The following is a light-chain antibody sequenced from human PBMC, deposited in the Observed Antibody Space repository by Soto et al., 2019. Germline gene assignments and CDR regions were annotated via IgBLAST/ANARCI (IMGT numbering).Light chain of an antibody. V-gene: IGKV1-9*01. Sequence: DIQLTQSPSFLSASVGDSVTITCRASQGISSFLAWYQEKPGEAPKLLIYDASTLQSGVPSRFSGSGSGTEFTLTISSLQPEDFATYYCQQLDSYPITFGQGTRLEIK. CDR2: DAS. CDR3: QQLDSYPIT. J-gene: IGKJ5*01. CDR1: QGISSF.